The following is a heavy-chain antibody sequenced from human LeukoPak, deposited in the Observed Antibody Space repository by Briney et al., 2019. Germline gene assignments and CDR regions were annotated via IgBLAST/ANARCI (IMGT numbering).Heavy chain of an antibody. J-gene: IGHJ4*02. CDR1: GITFSGYA. Sequence: GGSLRLSCAASGITFSGYAMTWVRQVPGRGLEWVSDISGRGENTYYADSVKGRFTISRDNSMNTLYLQMNSLRAEDTAVYYCARSGNGASGTSLNYWGQGTLVTVS. CDR2: ISGRGENT. V-gene: IGHV3-23*01. D-gene: IGHD3-10*01. CDR3: ARSGNGASGTSLNY.